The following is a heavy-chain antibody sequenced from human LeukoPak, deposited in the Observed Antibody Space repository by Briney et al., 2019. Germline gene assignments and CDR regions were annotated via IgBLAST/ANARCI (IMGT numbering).Heavy chain of an antibody. CDR1: GGSISSGDYY. V-gene: IGHV4-30-4*01. CDR3: ARLGGCSSTSCSWAFDI. D-gene: IGHD2-2*01. J-gene: IGHJ3*02. CDR2: IYYSGST. Sequence: SGTLSLTCTVSGGSISSGDYYWSWIRQPPGKGLEWIGYIYYSGSTYYNPSLKSRVTISVDTSKNQFSLKLSSVTAADTAVYYCARLGGCSSTSCSWAFDIWGQGTMVTVSS.